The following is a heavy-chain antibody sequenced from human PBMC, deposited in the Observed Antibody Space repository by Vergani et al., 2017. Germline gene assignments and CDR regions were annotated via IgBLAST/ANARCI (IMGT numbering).Heavy chain of an antibody. J-gene: IGHJ4*02. CDR2: IYSGGST. V-gene: IGHV3-66*01. CDR3: ARDLGGYSYYDY. CDR1: GFTVSSNY. Sequence: EVQLVESGGGLVQPGGSLRLSCAASGFTVSSNYMSWVRQAPGKGLEWVSFIYSGGSTYYADSVKGRFTISRDNSKNTLYLQMNSLRAEDTAVYYCARDLGGYSYYDYWGQGTLVTVSS. D-gene: IGHD5-18*01.